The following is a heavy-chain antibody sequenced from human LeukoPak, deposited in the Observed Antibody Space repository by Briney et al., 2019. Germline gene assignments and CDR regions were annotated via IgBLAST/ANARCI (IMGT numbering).Heavy chain of an antibody. V-gene: IGHV3-48*01. CDR3: ARDGWSTVFGVVITFDY. CDR2: ISSSSSTI. D-gene: IGHD3-3*01. Sequence: GGSLRLSCAASGFTFSSYSMNWVRQAPGKGLEWVSYISSSSSTISYADSVKGRFTISRDNAKNSLYLQMNSLRAEDTAVYYCARDGWSTVFGVVITFDYWGQGTLVTVSS. CDR1: GFTFSSYS. J-gene: IGHJ4*02.